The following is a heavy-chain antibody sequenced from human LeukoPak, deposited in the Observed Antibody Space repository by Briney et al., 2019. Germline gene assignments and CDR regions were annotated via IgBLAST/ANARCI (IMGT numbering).Heavy chain of an antibody. J-gene: IGHJ4*02. CDR3: AKDDIPYYYDSSGYYDDY. CDR2: ISGGGGST. Sequence: QPGGSLRLSCAASGFTCSSYAMSWVRQAPGKGVEWVSAISGGGGSTYYADSVKGRFTISRDNSKNTLYLQMNSLRAEDTAVYYCAKDDIPYYYDSSGYYDDYWGQGTLVTVSS. CDR1: GFTCSSYA. V-gene: IGHV3-23*01. D-gene: IGHD3-22*01.